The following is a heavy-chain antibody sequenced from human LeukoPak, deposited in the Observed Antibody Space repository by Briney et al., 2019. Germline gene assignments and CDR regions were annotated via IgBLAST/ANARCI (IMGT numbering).Heavy chain of an antibody. CDR3: ASYYDRSGFYRDAFDL. Sequence: GGSLRLSCAASGFIFKTYCMSWVRQAPGKGLEWLSYITSNSNDKYYADSVKGRFTISRDNAKDSLHLQMDSLRDKDTAVYYCASYYDRSGFYRDAFDLWGQGTMVTVSS. CDR1: GFIFKTYC. D-gene: IGHD3-22*01. J-gene: IGHJ3*01. V-gene: IGHV3-48*02. CDR2: ITSNSNDK.